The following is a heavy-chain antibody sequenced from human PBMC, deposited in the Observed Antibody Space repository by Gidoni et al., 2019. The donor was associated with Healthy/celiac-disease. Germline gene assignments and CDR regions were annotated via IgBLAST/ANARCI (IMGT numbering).Heavy chain of an antibody. CDR3: ARDRRIQLWLRGGMDV. CDR2: ISSSSSYI. V-gene: IGHV3-21*01. CDR1: GFTFSSYS. Sequence: VQLVESGGGLVKPGGSLRLSCAASGFTFSSYSMNWVRQAPGKGLEWVSSISSSSSYIYYADSVKGRFTISRDNAKNSLYLQMNSLRAEDTAVYYCARDRRIQLWLRGGMDVWGQGTTVTVSS. D-gene: IGHD5-18*01. J-gene: IGHJ6*02.